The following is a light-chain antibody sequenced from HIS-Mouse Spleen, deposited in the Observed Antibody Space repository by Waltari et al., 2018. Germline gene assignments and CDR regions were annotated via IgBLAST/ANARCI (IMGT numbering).Light chain of an antibody. CDR3: LQDSNYPWT. Sequence: AIQMTQSPSSLSASVGDRVTIACRASQGIRNDLGWYRQKPGKAPKLVIYAESSLQRGVPSGFSASGSGTDFSLTISSLQPEDVSTYYCLQDSNYPWTFGQGTKVEIK. J-gene: IGKJ1*01. V-gene: IGKV1-6*01. CDR2: AES. CDR1: QGIRND.